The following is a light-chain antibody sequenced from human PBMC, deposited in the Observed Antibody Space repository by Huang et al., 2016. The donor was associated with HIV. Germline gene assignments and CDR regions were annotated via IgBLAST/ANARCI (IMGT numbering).Light chain of an antibody. CDR2: ATA. Sequence: DIQMTQSPSSLSASVGERVTIICRASQGISKSLAWYQQKPGKAPKLLLYATAKLESGGPSRFSGSCSGTHYTLTISTLQPEDLATYYCQQYQSVPWTFGQGTKVAI. CDR1: QGISKS. CDR3: QQYQSVPWT. V-gene: IGKV1-NL1*01. J-gene: IGKJ1*01.